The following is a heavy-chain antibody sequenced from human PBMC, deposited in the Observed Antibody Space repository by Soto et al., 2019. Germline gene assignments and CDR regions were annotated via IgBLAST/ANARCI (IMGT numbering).Heavy chain of an antibody. CDR3: ATDSGSYDAFDI. J-gene: IGHJ3*02. CDR1: GGTFSSYA. D-gene: IGHD1-26*01. CDR2: IIPILGTA. Sequence: SVKVSCKASGGTFSSYAISWVRQAPGQGLEWMGGIIPILGTANYAQKFQGRVTIAADESTSTAYMELSSLRSEDTAVYYCATDSGSYDAFDIWGQGTMVTVSS. V-gene: IGHV1-69*13.